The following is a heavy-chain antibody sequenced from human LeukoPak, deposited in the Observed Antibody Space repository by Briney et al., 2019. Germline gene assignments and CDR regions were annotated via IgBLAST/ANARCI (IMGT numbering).Heavy chain of an antibody. V-gene: IGHV3-30*03. J-gene: IGHJ6*02. Sequence: GGSLRLSCAASGFTFRSYDMHWVRQAPGKGLQWVAVISYDGSNKYHTDSVKGRFTISRDNSKNTLYLQMNSLRAEDTAVYYCARDRTYDFWSGYYTPRGYGMDVWGQGTTVTVSS. D-gene: IGHD3-3*01. CDR2: ISYDGSNK. CDR1: GFTFRSYD. CDR3: ARDRTYDFWSGYYTPRGYGMDV.